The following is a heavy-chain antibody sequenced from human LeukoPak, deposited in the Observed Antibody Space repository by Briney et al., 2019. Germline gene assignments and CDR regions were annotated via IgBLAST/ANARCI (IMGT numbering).Heavy chain of an antibody. D-gene: IGHD3-22*01. CDR2: IYYSGST. J-gene: IGHJ4*02. CDR1: GGSISSYY. Sequence: SETVSLTCTVSGGSISSYYWSWIRQPPGKGLEWIGYIYYSGSTNYNPSLRSRVTISVDTSKNQFSLKLSSVTAADTAVYYCARVGDSSGYYPEVLDYWGQGTLVTVSS. V-gene: IGHV4-59*01. CDR3: ARVGDSSGYYPEVLDY.